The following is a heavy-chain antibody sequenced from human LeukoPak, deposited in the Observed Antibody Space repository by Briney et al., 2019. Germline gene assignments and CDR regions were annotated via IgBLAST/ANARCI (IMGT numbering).Heavy chain of an antibody. Sequence: SVKVSCKASGGTFSSYAISWVRQAPGQGLEWMGGIIPIFDTANYAQKFQGRVTITADESTSTAYMELSSLRSEDTAVYYCARDIREYYDSSGYYRFDPWGQGTLVTVSS. CDR3: ARDIREYYDSSGYYRFDP. D-gene: IGHD3-22*01. V-gene: IGHV1-69*13. CDR1: GGTFSSYA. J-gene: IGHJ5*02. CDR2: IIPIFDTA.